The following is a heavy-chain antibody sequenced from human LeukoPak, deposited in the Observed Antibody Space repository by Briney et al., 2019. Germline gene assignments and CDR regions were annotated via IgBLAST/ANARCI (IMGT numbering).Heavy chain of an antibody. D-gene: IGHD6-19*01. V-gene: IGHV3-23*01. CDR1: GFTFSSYA. CDR2: ISGSGGNT. J-gene: IGHJ6*02. CDR3: AKNQDSSGWFGAYYYYGMDV. Sequence: GGSLRLSCAASGFTFSSYAMSWVRQAPGKGLEWVSAISGSGGNTYYADSVKGRFTISRDNSKNTLYLQVNSLRAEDTAVYYCAKNQDSSGWFGAYYYYGMDVWGQGTTVTVSS.